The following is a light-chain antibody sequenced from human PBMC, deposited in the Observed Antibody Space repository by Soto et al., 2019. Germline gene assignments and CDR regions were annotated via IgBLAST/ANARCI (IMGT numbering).Light chain of an antibody. CDR3: SSFTSNGTVV. CDR2: EVT. CDR1: SNDVASYNY. Sequence: QSVLTQPASVSGSPGQSITVSCTGTSNDVASYNYVSWYQHHPGKAPTLIIFEVTYRPSGVSDRFSGSKSDNTASLTISGLQTEDEAEYYCSSFTSNGTVVFGGGTKVTVL. J-gene: IGLJ2*01. V-gene: IGLV2-14*01.